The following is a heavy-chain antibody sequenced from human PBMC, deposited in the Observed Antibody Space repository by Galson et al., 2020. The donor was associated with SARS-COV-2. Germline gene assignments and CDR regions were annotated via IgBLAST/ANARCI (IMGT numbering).Heavy chain of an antibody. J-gene: IGHJ5*02. CDR2: IYYSGST. CDR3: AKEEEALCSSTSCYYWFDP. V-gene: IGHV4-39*02. CDR1: GGSISSSSYY. D-gene: IGHD2-2*01. Sequence: SVTLSLTCTVSGGSISSSSYYWGWIRQPPGKGLEWIGSIYYSGSTYYNPSLNSRVTISVDTSKNQFSLKLSSVTAADTAVYYCAKEEEALCSSTSCYYWFDPWGQGTLVTVSS.